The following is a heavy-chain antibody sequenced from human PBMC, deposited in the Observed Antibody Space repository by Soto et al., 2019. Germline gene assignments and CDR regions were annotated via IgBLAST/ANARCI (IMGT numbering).Heavy chain of an antibody. Sequence: QVQLVESGGGVVQPGRSLRLSCAASGFTFSSYGMHWVRQAPGKGLEWVAVISYDGSNKYYADSVKGRFTISRDNSKNTLYLQMNSLRAEDTAVYYCATDRGARSSSWYSNWFDPWGQGTLVTVSS. CDR1: GFTFSSYG. CDR2: ISYDGSNK. J-gene: IGHJ5*02. D-gene: IGHD6-13*01. CDR3: ATDRGARSSSWYSNWFDP. V-gene: IGHV3-30*03.